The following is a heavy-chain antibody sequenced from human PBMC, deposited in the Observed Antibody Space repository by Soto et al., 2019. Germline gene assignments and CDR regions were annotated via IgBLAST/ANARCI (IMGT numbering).Heavy chain of an antibody. D-gene: IGHD5-12*01. Sequence: QVQLQQWGAGLLKPSETLSLTCAVYGGSFSGYYWSWIRQPPGKGLEWIGEINHSGSTNYNPSLKSRVTISVYTSQNQFSLKLSSVTAADTAVYYCARWGVRGYSGYNYYYGMDVWGQGTTVTVSS. CDR2: INHSGST. CDR1: GGSFSGYY. V-gene: IGHV4-34*01. CDR3: ARWGVRGYSGYNYYYGMDV. J-gene: IGHJ6*02.